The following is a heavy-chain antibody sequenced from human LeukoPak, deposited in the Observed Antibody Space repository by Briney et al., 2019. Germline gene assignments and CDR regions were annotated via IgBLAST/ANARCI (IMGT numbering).Heavy chain of an antibody. J-gene: IGHJ3*02. CDR1: GFTVSSNY. CDR2: TYSGGST. Sequence: SGGSLRLSCAASGFTVSSNYMSWVRQVPGKGLEWVSVTYSGGSTYYADSVKGRFTISRDNSKNTLYLQMNSLRAEDTAVYYCARDGDHDAFDIWGQGTMVTVSS. CDR3: ARDGDHDAFDI. V-gene: IGHV3-66*01. D-gene: IGHD2-21*02.